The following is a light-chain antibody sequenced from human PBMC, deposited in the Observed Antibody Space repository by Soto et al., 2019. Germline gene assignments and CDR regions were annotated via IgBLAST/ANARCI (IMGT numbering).Light chain of an antibody. V-gene: IGLV2-14*01. J-gene: IGLJ1*01. CDR2: DVS. CDR3: SLYTSSSTLYV. Sequence: QSALTQPASVSGSPGQSITISCTGTSSDVGGYNYVSWYQQHPGKAPKRMIYDVSNRPSGVSNRFSGSKSGNTAFLTISGLQAEDEADYYCSLYTSSSTLYVFGTGTKVTVL. CDR1: SSDVGGYNY.